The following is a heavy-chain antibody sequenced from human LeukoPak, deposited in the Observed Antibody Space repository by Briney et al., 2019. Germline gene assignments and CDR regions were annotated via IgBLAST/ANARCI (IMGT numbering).Heavy chain of an antibody. J-gene: IGHJ5*02. V-gene: IGHV4-4*02. CDR2: IYHSGST. Sequence: PSETLSLTCAVSGGSISSSNWWSWVRQPPGKGLEWIGEIYHSGSTNYNPSLKSRVTISVDTSKNQFSLKLSSVTAADTAVYYCANGGNARTGDWFDPWGQGTLVTVSS. CDR3: ANGGNARTGDWFDP. CDR1: GGSISSSNW. D-gene: IGHD4-23*01.